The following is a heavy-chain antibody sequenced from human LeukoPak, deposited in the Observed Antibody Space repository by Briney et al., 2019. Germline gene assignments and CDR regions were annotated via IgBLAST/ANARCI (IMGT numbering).Heavy chain of an antibody. CDR3: ARLDTAMVMYAFDI. D-gene: IGHD5-18*01. J-gene: IGHJ3*02. Sequence: SQTLSLTCTVSGGSISSGGYYWSWIRQHPGKGLEWIGYIYYSGSTYYNPPLKSRVTISVDTSKNQFSLKLSSVTAADTAVYYCARLDTAMVMYAFDIWGQGTMVTVSS. V-gene: IGHV4-31*03. CDR1: GGSISSGGYY. CDR2: IYYSGST.